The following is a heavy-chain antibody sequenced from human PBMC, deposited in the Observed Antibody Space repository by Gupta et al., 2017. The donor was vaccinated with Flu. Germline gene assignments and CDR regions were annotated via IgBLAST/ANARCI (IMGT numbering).Heavy chain of an antibody. Sequence: MSWVRQAPGKGLEWVSSISGSGGDTYYADSVKCRFTISRDNSKSTLYLQMNSLRAEDTAVFFCAKGPFYFESWGRGIMVTVSS. CDR2: ISGSGGDT. CDR3: AKGPFYFES. J-gene: IGHJ4*02. V-gene: IGHV3-23*01.